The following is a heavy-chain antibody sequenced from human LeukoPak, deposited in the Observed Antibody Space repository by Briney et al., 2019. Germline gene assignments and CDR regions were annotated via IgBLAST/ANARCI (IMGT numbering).Heavy chain of an antibody. CDR2: IWYDGSNK. V-gene: IGHV3-33*01. CDR1: GFTFSNYG. J-gene: IGHJ4*02. CDR3: ARGHDYGDY. Sequence: GGSLRLSCAASGFTFSNYGMHWVRQAPGKGLEWVAVIWYDGSNKYCADSVKGRFTVSRDNSKNTLYLQMNSLRAEDTALYYCARGHDYGDYWGQGTLVTVSS.